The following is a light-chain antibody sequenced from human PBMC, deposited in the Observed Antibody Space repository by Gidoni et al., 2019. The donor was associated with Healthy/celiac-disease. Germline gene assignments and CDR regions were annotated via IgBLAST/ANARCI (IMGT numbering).Light chain of an antibody. CDR2: DAS. Sequence: EIVLTQSPATLSLFPGERATLSCRASQSVSSYLAWYQQKPGQAPRLLIYDASNRATGIPARFSGSGSGTDFTLTISSLEPEDFAVYYCQQRSSWPKYTFGQXTKLEIK. J-gene: IGKJ2*01. CDR3: QQRSSWPKYT. V-gene: IGKV3-11*01. CDR1: QSVSSY.